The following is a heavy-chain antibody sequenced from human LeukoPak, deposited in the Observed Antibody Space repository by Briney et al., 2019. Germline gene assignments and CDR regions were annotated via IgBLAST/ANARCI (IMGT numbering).Heavy chain of an antibody. D-gene: IGHD6-19*01. CDR2: INSDGSST. V-gene: IGHV3-74*01. J-gene: IGHJ3*02. CDR3: ASVAVAGNDAFDI. Sequence: PGGSLRLSCAASGFTFSSYWMHWVRQAPGKGLVWVSRINSDGSSTSYADSVKGRFTISRDNAKNTLYLQMNSLRAEDTAVYYCASVAVAGNDAFDIWGQGTMVTVSS. CDR1: GFTFSSYW.